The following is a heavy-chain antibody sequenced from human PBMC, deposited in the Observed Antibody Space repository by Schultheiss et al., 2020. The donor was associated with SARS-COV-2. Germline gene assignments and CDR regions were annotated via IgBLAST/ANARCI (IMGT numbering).Heavy chain of an antibody. CDR2: ISSSSSTI. J-gene: IGHJ5*02. V-gene: IGHV3-48*02. Sequence: GGSLRLSCAASGFTFSSYSMNWVRQAPGKGLEWVSYISSSSSTIYYADSVKGRFTISRDNAKNSLYLQMNSLRDEDTAVYYCARDPTRCSTSCSHNWFDPWGQGTLVTVSS. D-gene: IGHD2-2*01. CDR3: ARDPTRCSTSCSHNWFDP. CDR1: GFTFSSYS.